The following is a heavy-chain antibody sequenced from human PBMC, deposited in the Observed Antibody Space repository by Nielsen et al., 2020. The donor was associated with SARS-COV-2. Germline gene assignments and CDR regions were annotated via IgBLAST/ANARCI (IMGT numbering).Heavy chain of an antibody. J-gene: IGHJ3*02. D-gene: IGHD3-10*01. CDR3: ATYYYGSGTGDAFDI. CDR2: ISSSSSYI. Sequence: GGSLRLPCAASGFTFSSYSMNWVRQAPGKGLEWVSSISSSSSYICYADSVKGRFTISRDNAKNSLYLQMNSLRAEDTAVYYCATYYYGSGTGDAFDIWGQGTMVTVSS. CDR1: GFTFSSYS. V-gene: IGHV3-21*01.